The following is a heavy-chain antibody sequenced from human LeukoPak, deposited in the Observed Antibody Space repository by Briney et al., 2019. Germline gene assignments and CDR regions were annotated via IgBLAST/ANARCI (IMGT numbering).Heavy chain of an antibody. V-gene: IGHV4-4*02. Sequence: SETLSLTCAVSGGSINSNYWWTWVRQSPGKGLGWIGEIYHTGSVNYNLSLESRVTISRDRSKNQFSLMLRSVTAADTAVYYCARHYDLWSGYNYWGQGLLVTVSS. CDR2: IYHTGSV. J-gene: IGHJ4*02. CDR3: ARHYDLWSGYNY. D-gene: IGHD3-3*01. CDR1: GGSINSNYW.